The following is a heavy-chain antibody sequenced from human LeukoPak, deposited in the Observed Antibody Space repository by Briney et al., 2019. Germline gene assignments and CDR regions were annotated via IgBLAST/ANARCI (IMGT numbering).Heavy chain of an antibody. D-gene: IGHD3-16*02. CDR3: ARGRYDYVWGSYRYTRAYFDY. Sequence: GGSLRLSCAASGFTFSSYGMHWVRQAPGKGLEWVAVIWYDGSNKYYADSVKGRFTISRDNSKSTLYLQMNSLRAEDTAVYYCARGRYDYVWGSYRYTRAYFDYWGQGTLVTVSS. V-gene: IGHV3-33*01. CDR1: GFTFSSYG. J-gene: IGHJ4*02. CDR2: IWYDGSNK.